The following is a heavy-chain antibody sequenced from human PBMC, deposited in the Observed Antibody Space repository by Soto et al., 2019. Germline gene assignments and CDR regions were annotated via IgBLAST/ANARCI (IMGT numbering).Heavy chain of an antibody. V-gene: IGHV3-23*01. CDR1: GFTFGSHG. J-gene: IGHJ3*01. CDR2: ISGSGGST. D-gene: IGHD3-3*01. Sequence: PGGLLRLCWGAFGFTFGSHGVSWVSKEQGKGLEWVSAISGSGGSTYYADSVKGRFTISRDNSKNTLYLQMNSLRAEDTAVYYCAKDHLTIFGVTPSTWGQGTMVTVSS. CDR3: AKDHLTIFGVTPST.